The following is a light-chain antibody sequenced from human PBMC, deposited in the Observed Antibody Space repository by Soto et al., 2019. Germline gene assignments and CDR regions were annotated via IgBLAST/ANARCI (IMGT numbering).Light chain of an antibody. V-gene: IGKV1-39*01. Sequence: DIQMTQSPSSLSASVGDRVTITCRASQSISSYLNRYQQKPGKAPKLLIYAASSLQSGVPSRFSGSGSGIEFTLTIGSLQPDDFATYFCQQYNSYSRTFGQGTKVDIK. CDR3: QQYNSYSRT. J-gene: IGKJ1*01. CDR1: QSISSY. CDR2: AAS.